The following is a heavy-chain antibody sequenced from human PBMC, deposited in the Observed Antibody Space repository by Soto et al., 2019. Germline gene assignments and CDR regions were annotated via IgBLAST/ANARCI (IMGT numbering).Heavy chain of an antibody. CDR3: ARGLYCSGGSCYSVYYYYMDV. CDR1: GGTFSIYA. Sequence: ASVKVSCKASGGTFSIYAISWVRQAPGQGLEWMGGMIPNSGKASYAQKFQGRVTMTRNDSISTAYMELSSLRSEDTAVYYCARGLYCSGGSCYSVYYYYMDVWGKGTTVTVSS. J-gene: IGHJ6*03. D-gene: IGHD2-15*01. CDR2: MIPNSGKA. V-gene: IGHV1-8*02.